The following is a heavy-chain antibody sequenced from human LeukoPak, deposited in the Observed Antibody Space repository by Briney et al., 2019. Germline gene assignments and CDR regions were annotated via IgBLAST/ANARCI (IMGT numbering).Heavy chain of an antibody. Sequence: PSETLSLTCTVSGGSISSSSYYWGWIRQPPGKGLEWIGSIYYSGSTYYNPSLKSRVTISVDTSKNQFSLKLSSVTAADTAVYYCANQNAYYDFWSGYYTVDWFDPWGQRTLVTVSS. V-gene: IGHV4-39*07. J-gene: IGHJ5*02. CDR1: GGSISSSSYY. CDR2: IYYSGST. CDR3: ANQNAYYDFWSGYYTVDWFDP. D-gene: IGHD3-3*01.